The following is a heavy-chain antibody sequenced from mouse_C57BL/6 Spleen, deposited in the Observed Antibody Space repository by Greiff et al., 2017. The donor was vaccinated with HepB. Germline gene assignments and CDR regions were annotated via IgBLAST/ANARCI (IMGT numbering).Heavy chain of an antibody. J-gene: IGHJ4*01. D-gene: IGHD1-1*01. V-gene: IGHV1-82*01. Sequence: QVQLQQSGPELVKPGASVKISCKASGYAFSSSWMNWVKQRPGKGLEWIGRIYPGDGDTNYNGKFKGKATLTADKSSSTAYMQLSSLTYEDSAVYFCARNRYYGSSYDAMDYWGQGTSVTVSS. CDR1: GYAFSSSW. CDR2: IYPGDGDT. CDR3: ARNRYYGSSYDAMDY.